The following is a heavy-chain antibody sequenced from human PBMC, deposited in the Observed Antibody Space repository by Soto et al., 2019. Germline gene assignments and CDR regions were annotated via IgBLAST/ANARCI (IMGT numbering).Heavy chain of an antibody. CDR3: ARHPQAQTSSNYYYYYMDV. CDR2: IYYSGST. CDR1: GGSISSYY. V-gene: IGHV4-59*08. J-gene: IGHJ6*03. D-gene: IGHD2-15*01. Sequence: QVQLQESGPGLVKPSETLSLTCTVSGGSISSYYWSWIRQPPGKGLEWIGYIYYSGSTNYNPSLKSRVNISVDTSKNQFSLKLSSVTAADTAVYYCARHPQAQTSSNYYYYYMDVWGKGTTVTVSS.